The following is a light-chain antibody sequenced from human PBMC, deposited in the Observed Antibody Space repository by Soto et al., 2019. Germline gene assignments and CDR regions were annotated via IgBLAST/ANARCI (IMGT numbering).Light chain of an antibody. V-gene: IGKV4-1*01. Sequence: DIVMTQSPDSLAVSLGEGATINCKSSQSVLYSSNNKNYLAWYQQKPGQPPNLLIYWASTRESGVPDRFSGSGSGTDFTLTISSLQAEDVAVYYCQQSYSTPTFGGGTKVDIK. J-gene: IGKJ4*01. CDR2: WAS. CDR3: QQSYSTPT. CDR1: QSVLYSSNNKNY.